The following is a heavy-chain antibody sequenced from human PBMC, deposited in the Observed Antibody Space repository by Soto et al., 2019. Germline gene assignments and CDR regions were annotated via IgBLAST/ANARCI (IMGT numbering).Heavy chain of an antibody. CDR1: GFNFGSYA. CDR2: VSGSGGSP. Sequence: EEQLLGSGGGLVQPGGSLRLSCAATGFNFGSYAMGWVRQAPGKGLEWVSGVSGSGGSPYYADSVKGRLTISKDKSKNTLYLDLNNLRSEDTAVYFCVKGKESGYRGAFDSWGQGTLVTVSS. D-gene: IGHD5-18*01. V-gene: IGHV3-23*01. J-gene: IGHJ4*02. CDR3: VKGKESGYRGAFDS.